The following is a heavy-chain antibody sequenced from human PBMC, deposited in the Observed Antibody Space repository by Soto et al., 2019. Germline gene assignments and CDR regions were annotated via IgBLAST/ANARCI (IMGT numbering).Heavy chain of an antibody. D-gene: IGHD3-10*01. CDR1: GGSITSSSHY. V-gene: IGHV4-39*01. J-gene: IGHJ4*02. Sequence: LSETLSLTCTVSGGSITSSSHYWGWIRQPPGKGLECIGNIYYDGNTYYNPSLKSRVTISLDTSKNQFSLRLNSVTAADTAVYYCARSSITPCLFMYPFAYWGQGTLVTVSS. CDR2: IYYDGNT. CDR3: ARSSITPCLFMYPFAY.